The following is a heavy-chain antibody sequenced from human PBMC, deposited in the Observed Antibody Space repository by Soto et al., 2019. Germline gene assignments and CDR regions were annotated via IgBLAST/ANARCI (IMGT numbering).Heavy chain of an antibody. CDR1: GDSISSGGYY. J-gene: IGHJ3*02. CDR3: ASRHDFGDYPEGFDI. D-gene: IGHD4-17*01. CDR2: IYHSGTT. Sequence: QVVLQESGPGLVKPSQTISLTCAVSGDSISSGGYYWSWIRQRPGKGLEWIAFIYHSGTTYFNLSLKSRIIFSMDTSRNQFSLSLSSVTAADSAVYYCASRHDFGDYPEGFDIWGQGTMVTVAS. V-gene: IGHV4-31*11.